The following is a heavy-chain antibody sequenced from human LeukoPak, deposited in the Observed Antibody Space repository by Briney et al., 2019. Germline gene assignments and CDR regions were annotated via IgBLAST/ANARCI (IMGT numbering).Heavy chain of an antibody. J-gene: IGHJ4*02. Sequence: SETLSLTCAVYGGSFSDFYWSWIRQPTGKGLEWIGEISRNGGTNYNPSLQSRVTISIDTSKNQFSPKLTSVTPADTAVYYCARIFRLRGSIDPGSSGPFDYWGQGTLVTVSS. V-gene: IGHV4-34*01. CDR1: GGSFSDFY. CDR3: ARIFRLRGSIDPGSSGPFDY. CDR2: ISRNGGT. D-gene: IGHD4-17*01.